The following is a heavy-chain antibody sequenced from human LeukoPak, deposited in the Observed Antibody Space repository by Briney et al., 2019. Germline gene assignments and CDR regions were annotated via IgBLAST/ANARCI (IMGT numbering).Heavy chain of an antibody. CDR2: INPNSGGT. CDR3: ARGGGSPYYYYSFMAV. V-gene: IGHV1-2*02. J-gene: IGHJ6*03. Sequence: ASVKVSCKASGYTFTGYYMHWVRQAPGQGLELMGLINPNSGGTNYAQKFQGRVTITRDTSISTAYMELSRLRSDDTAVYYCARGGGSPYYYYSFMAVWGKGTTVTISS. D-gene: IGHD1-26*01. CDR1: GYTFTGYY.